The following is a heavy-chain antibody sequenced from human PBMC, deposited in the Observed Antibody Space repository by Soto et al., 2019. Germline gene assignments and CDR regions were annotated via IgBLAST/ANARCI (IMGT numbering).Heavy chain of an antibody. D-gene: IGHD3-22*01. CDR3: AIDRSGTMIVVVITTFYYYYGMDV. V-gene: IGHV1-18*01. CDR2: ISAYNGNT. J-gene: IGHJ6*02. CDR1: GYTFTSYG. Sequence: ASVKVSCKASGYTFTSYGISWVRQAPGQGLEWMGWISAYNGNTNYAQKLQGRVTMTTDTSTSTAYMELRSLRSDDTAVYYCAIDRSGTMIVVVITTFYYYYGMDVWGQGTTVTVSS.